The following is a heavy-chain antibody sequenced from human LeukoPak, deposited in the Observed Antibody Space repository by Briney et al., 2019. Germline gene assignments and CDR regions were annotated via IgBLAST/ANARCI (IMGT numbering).Heavy chain of an antibody. V-gene: IGHV3-7*01. J-gene: IGHJ5*02. D-gene: IGHD3-9*01. CDR3: ARVVLYSDILTGQNWFDP. CDR1: GFTFSSYW. CDR2: IKQDGSEK. Sequence: GGSLRLSCAASGFTFSSYWMSWVRQAPGKGLKWVANIKQDGSEKYYVDSVKGRFTISRDNAKNSLYLQMNSLRAEDTAVYYCARVVLYSDILTGQNWFDPWGQGTLVTVSS.